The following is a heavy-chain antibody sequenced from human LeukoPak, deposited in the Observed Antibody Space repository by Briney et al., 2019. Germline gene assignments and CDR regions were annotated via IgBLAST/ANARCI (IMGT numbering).Heavy chain of an antibody. CDR2: ISSASTYT. V-gene: IGHV3-11*03. D-gene: IGHD3-9*01. Sequence: GGSLRLSCAASGFTFSNFYTSWIRQAPGKGLEWVSFISSASTYTNFADSVKGRFTVSRDNAKNSLFLQINSLRAEDTAVYYCAKFLTGQYDAFDIWGQGTMVTVSA. CDR3: AKFLTGQYDAFDI. J-gene: IGHJ3*02. CDR1: GFTFSNFY.